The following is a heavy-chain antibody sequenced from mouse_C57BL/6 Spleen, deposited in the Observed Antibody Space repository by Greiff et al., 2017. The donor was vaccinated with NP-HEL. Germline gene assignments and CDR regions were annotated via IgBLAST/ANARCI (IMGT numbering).Heavy chain of an antibody. CDR1: GFTFSDYY. J-gene: IGHJ1*03. CDR3: ARDGVRLGEGWYFDV. D-gene: IGHD4-1*01. V-gene: IGHV5-16*01. Sequence: EVQVVESEGGLVQPGSSMKLSCTASGFTFSDYYMAWVRQVPEKGLEWVANINYDGSSTYYLDSLKSRFIISRDNAKNILYLQMSSLKSEDTATYYCARDGVRLGEGWYFDVWGTGTTVTVSS. CDR2: INYDGSST.